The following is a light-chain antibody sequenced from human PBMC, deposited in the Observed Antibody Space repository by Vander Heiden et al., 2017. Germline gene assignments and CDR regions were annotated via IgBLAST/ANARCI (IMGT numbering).Light chain of an antibody. Sequence: QSALTQPASVSGSPGQSITISCTGTSSDVGGYNFVSWYQQLPGKAPKLMVFDLSNRPSGVSDRFSGSKSGTTASLTITGLQADDVADYYCTSDTTSSTHVLFGGGTKLTVL. J-gene: IGLJ3*02. CDR1: SSDVGGYNF. CDR3: TSDTTSSTHVL. V-gene: IGLV2-14*03. CDR2: DLS.